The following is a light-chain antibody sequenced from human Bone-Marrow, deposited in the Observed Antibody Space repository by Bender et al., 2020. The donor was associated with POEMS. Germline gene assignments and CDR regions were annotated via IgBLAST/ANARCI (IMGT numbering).Light chain of an antibody. CDR1: SSDIGSYSL. J-gene: IGLJ2*01. V-gene: IGLV2-23*02. CDR3: CSYSGSWTLV. Sequence: QSALTQPASVSGSPGQSITMSCTGTSSDIGSYSLVSWYQQHPGKVPQLMIYEVSKRPSGVSNRFSGFKSGNTASLTISGLQAEDEADYYCCSYSGSWTLVFGGGTKLTVL. CDR2: EVS.